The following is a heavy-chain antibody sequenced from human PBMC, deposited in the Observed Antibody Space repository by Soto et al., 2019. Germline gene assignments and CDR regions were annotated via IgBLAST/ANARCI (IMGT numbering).Heavy chain of an antibody. CDR1: AGSISSYY. Sequence: PSETLSLTCTVSAGSISSYYWSWIRQPPGKGLEWVGCIYYNGNTNYNPSLKSRDTLSLDTSNKQFSLNVTSVTAADTAVYYCAGGGYGDYDYWGQGILVTVS. D-gene: IGHD4-17*01. CDR2: IYYNGNT. CDR3: AGGGYGDYDY. V-gene: IGHV4-59*01. J-gene: IGHJ4*02.